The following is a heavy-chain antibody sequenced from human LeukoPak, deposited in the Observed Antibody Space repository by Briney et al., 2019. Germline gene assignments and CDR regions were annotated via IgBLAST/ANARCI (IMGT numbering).Heavy chain of an antibody. D-gene: IGHD1-14*01. J-gene: IGHJ5*02. CDR2: LSGSGDGQ. V-gene: IGHV3-23*01. Sequence: PGGSLRLSCSASGFTFTNYGMSWVRQAPGKGLEWVSGLSGSGDGQFYADSVEGRFTISRDIFNNIWYQQMNSLRAEDTAVYYCAKGCQCPSGLSSWFDPRGQGTLVAVSS. CDR3: AKGCQCPSGLSSWFDP. CDR1: GFTFTNYG.